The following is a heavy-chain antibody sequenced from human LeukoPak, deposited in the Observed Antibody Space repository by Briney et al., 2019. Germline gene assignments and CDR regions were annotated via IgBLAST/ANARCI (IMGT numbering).Heavy chain of an antibody. J-gene: IGHJ5*02. CDR1: GGSISSGGYF. CDR3: ARHYGP. CDR2: IYSSGST. D-gene: IGHD3-16*01. V-gene: IGHV4-31*03. Sequence: TSQTLSLTCTVSGGSISSGGYFWNWIRQLPGKGLEWIGYIYSSGSTYNPSLESRVIISLDTSKNQFSLKLNSVTAADTAVYYCARHYGPWGQGTLVTVSS.